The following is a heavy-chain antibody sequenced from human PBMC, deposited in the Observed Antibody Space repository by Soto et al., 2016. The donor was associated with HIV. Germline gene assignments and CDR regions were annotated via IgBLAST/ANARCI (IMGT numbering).Heavy chain of an antibody. CDR1: GFTFSSYS. Sequence: EVQLVESGGGLVQPGGSLRLSCAASGFTFSSYSMNWVRQAPGKGLEWVSYISSSSSTIYYADSVKGRFTISRDNAKNSLYLQMNSLRAEDTAVYYCARDLAYGWDPYWGQGTLVTVSS. V-gene: IGHV3-48*04. CDR2: ISSSSSTI. J-gene: IGHJ4*02. D-gene: IGHD3-16*01. CDR3: ARDLAYGWDPY.